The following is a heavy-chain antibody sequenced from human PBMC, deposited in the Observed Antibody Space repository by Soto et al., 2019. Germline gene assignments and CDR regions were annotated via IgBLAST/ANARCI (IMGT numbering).Heavy chain of an antibody. J-gene: IGHJ4*02. CDR3: GRPESTFSRGNGPDY. CDR1: GFTFSNYA. CDR2: ISGSGGIT. V-gene: IGHV3-23*01. D-gene: IGHD3-16*01. Sequence: EVQLLQSGGGLVRPGGSLRLSCAASGFTFSNYALNWVRQAPGKGLEWVSIISGSGGITHYADSVKGRFTISRDNSRDTLYLQINNLRVEDTAVYYCGRPESTFSRGNGPDYWGQGTLVTVSS.